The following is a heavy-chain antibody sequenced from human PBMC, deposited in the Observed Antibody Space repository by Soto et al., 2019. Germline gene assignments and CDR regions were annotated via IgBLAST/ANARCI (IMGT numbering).Heavy chain of an antibody. CDR2: IDPGDTYA. V-gene: IGHV5-10-1*01. CDR1: GYTFTTFW. D-gene: IGHD2-2*01. Sequence: PGESLKISCTGFGYTFTTFWIGWVRQMPVKGLEWMGRIDPGDTYATYSPAFQGQVTISADKATSTAYLQWSILKASDTAMYFCARIYCTTTTCDSWFDPSGQGTLVTFSS. CDR3: ARIYCTTTTCDSWFDP. J-gene: IGHJ5*02.